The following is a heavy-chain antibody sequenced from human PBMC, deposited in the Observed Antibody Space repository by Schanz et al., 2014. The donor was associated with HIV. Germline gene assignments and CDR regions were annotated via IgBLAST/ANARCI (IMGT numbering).Heavy chain of an antibody. Sequence: QVQLVESGGGVVQPGRSLRLSCAASGFTFSYYGMHWVRQAPGKGLEWVAVIWYDGSNKYYADSVKGRFTISRDNSKNTLYLQMNSLRAEDTAVYYCARMEQLIIGYYYGMDVWGQGTTVTVSS. V-gene: IGHV3-33*01. CDR3: ARMEQLIIGYYYGMDV. CDR1: GFTFSYYG. J-gene: IGHJ6*02. CDR2: IWYDGSNK. D-gene: IGHD3-16*01.